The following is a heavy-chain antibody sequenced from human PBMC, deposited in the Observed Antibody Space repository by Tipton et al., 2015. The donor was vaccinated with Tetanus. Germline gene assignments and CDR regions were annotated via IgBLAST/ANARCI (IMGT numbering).Heavy chain of an antibody. CDR3: ASYNIPYYFDY. Sequence: TLSLTCAVSGGSISTNYWTWIRQSPGKGLEWIGFIQYNGITNYNPSLKSRLIISADTSKNQFSLRLSSVTAADTAVYYCASYNIPYYFDYWGRGTLVTVSS. CDR1: GGSISTNY. J-gene: IGHJ4*02. D-gene: IGHD2-2*02. CDR2: IQYNGIT. V-gene: IGHV4-59*07.